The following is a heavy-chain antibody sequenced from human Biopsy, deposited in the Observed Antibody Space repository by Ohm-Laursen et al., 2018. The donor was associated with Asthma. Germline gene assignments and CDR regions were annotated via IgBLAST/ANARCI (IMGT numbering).Heavy chain of an antibody. CDR2: IYFSGSA. CDR1: GDSIIIGGHY. Sequence: TLSLTCNVSGDSIIIGGHYWSWIRQHPGKGLEWIGHIYFSGSAKYNPSLKSRVSISVDTSKNQFSLKLSSVTAADTAVYYCARARAFRHDMTGLKTCLAVWGPGTTVIVSS. V-gene: IGHV4-31*03. CDR3: ARARAFRHDMTGLKTCLAV. D-gene: IGHD3-9*01. J-gene: IGHJ6*02.